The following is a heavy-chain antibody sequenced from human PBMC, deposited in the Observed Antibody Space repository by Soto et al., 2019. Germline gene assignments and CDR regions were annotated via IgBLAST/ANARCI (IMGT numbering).Heavy chain of an antibody. CDR1: GFTFSSHA. V-gene: IGHV3-NL1*01. CDR3: AKDPRYIYGYSVDY. Sequence: GGSLRLSCAASGFTFSSHAMGWLRQAPGKGPEWVAVVDGSGSDTFYADSVKGRFTISRDNSKNTLYLQMNSLRAEDTAVYYCAKDPRYIYGYSVDYWGQGTLVTVSS. D-gene: IGHD5-18*01. J-gene: IGHJ4*02. CDR2: VDGSGSDT.